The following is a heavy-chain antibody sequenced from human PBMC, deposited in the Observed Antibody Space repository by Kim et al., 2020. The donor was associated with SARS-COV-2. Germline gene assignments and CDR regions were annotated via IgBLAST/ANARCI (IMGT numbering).Heavy chain of an antibody. J-gene: IGHJ4*02. CDR3: ARHKEGDSSSWGQFDY. Sequence: GESLKISCKGSGYSFTSYWIGWVRQMPGKGLEWMGIIYPGDSDTRYSPSFQGQVTISADKSISTAYLQWSSLKVSDTAMYYCARHKEGDSSSWGQFDYWGQGTLVTVSS. CDR1: GYSFTSYW. CDR2: IYPGDSDT. V-gene: IGHV5-51*01. D-gene: IGHD6-13*01.